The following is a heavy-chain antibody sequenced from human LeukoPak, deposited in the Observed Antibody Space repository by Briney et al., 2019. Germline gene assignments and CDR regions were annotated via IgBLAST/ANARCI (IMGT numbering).Heavy chain of an antibody. CDR2: IYASGENT. CDR1: GFTFSSYA. J-gene: IGHJ4*02. Sequence: GGSLRLSCAASGFTFSSYAMTWVRQAPGKGLEWVSGIYASGENTYYADSVKGRFTISRDNSKNTLYLQVNSLRGEDTAVYYCVRGLRELPYWGQGTLVTVSS. D-gene: IGHD1-26*01. CDR3: VRGLRELPY. V-gene: IGHV3-23*01.